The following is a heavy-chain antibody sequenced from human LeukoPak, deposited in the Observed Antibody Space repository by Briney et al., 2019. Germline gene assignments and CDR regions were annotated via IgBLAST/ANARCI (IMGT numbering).Heavy chain of an antibody. V-gene: IGHV1-8*03. CDR2: MNPNSGNT. J-gene: IGHJ5*02. Sequence: GASVKVSCKASGYTFTSYDINWVRQATGQGLEWMGWMNPNSGNTGYAQKFQGRVTITRNTSISTAYMELSSLRSDDTAVYYCARDLRYNWFDPWGQGTLVTVSS. CDR3: ARDLRYNWFDP. CDR1: GYTFTSYD.